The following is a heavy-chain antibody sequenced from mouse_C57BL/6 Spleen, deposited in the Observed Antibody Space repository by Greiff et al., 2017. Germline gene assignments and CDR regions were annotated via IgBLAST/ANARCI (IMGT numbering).Heavy chain of an antibody. D-gene: IGHD1-1*01. V-gene: IGHV5-4*01. CDR3: AREESSYRYFEV. CDR1: GFTFSSYA. CDR2: ISDGGRYT. J-gene: IGHJ1*03. Sequence: EVLLVESGGGLVKPGGSLKLSCAASGFTFSSYAMPWVRQTPEKRLEWVGTISDGGRYTYYPDNVKGRFTISRDNAKNNLYLQMSHLKSEDTAMYYCAREESSYRYFEVWGTVTTVTVAA.